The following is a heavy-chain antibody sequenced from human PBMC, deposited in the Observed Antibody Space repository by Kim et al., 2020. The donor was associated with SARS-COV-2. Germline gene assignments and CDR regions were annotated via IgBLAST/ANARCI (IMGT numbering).Heavy chain of an antibody. CDR3: LGGFYFDY. CDR1: GHFFTRDS. D-gene: IGHD3-16*01. V-gene: IGHV1-3*01. J-gene: IGHJ4*02. Sequence: ASVKVSCKTSGHFFTRDSIHWVRQAPGQGLEWMGGIDCGNGNTIYSQKFQGRVTFTTDTSASTAYMELSSLRSEDSAVYYCLGGFYFDYWGQGTPVTVSS. CDR2: IDCGNGNT.